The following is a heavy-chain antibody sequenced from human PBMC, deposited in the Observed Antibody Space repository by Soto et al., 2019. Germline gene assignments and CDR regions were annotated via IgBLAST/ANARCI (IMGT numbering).Heavy chain of an antibody. V-gene: IGHV3-21*01. CDR3: AREDSIIIPAVSDF. J-gene: IGHJ4*02. D-gene: IGHD2-2*01. CDR1: GFNFNNYG. Sequence: PGGALRLSCAVSGFNFNNYGINWVRQAPGKGLEWVSSVSKSDYTYYSDSVKVRFTISRDNAKNSVSLQMNTLGAEDTAVYYCAREDSIIIPAVSDFWGQGTLVTVSS. CDR2: VSKSDYT.